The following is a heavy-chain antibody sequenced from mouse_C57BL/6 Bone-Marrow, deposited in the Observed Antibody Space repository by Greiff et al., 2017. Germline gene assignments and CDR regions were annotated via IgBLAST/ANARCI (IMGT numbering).Heavy chain of an antibody. V-gene: IGHV5-6*01. CDR2: ISSGGSYT. J-gene: IGHJ4*01. CDR3: ARHRSYYAMDY. Sequence: EVQRVESGGDLVKPGGSLKLSCAASGFTFSSYGMSWVRQTPDKRLEWVATISSGGSYTYYPDSVKGRFTISRYNAKNTLYLQMSSLKSEDTAMYYCARHRSYYAMDYWGQGTSVTVSS. D-gene: IGHD1-1*01. CDR1: GFTFSSYG.